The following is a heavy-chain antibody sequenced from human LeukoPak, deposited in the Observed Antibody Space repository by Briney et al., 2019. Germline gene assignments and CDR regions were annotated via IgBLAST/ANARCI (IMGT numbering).Heavy chain of an antibody. D-gene: IGHD1-26*01. J-gene: IGHJ4*02. CDR3: ARDLGGYQAYFDY. CDR1: GDSISSGTYY. CDR2: IYTSGST. V-gene: IGHV4-61*02. Sequence: SETLSLTCTVSGDSISSGTYYWSWIRQPAGKGLEWIGRIYTSGSTNYNPSLKSRVTISVDTSKNQFSLKLSSVTAADTAVYYCARDLGGYQAYFDYWGQGTLVTVSS.